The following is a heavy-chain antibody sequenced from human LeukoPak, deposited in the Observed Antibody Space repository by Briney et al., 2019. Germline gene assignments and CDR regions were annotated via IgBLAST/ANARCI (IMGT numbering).Heavy chain of an antibody. D-gene: IGHD6-13*01. V-gene: IGHV3-33*01. CDR2: IWYDGSNK. Sequence: GGSLRLSCAASGFTFSSYGMHWVRQAPGKGLEWVAVIWYDGSNKYYAESVKGRFTISRDNSKNTLYLQMNSLRAEDTAVYYCARGLAAAAWGYYYYYGMDVWGQGTTVTVSS. J-gene: IGHJ6*02. CDR3: ARGLAAAAWGYYYYYGMDV. CDR1: GFTFSSYG.